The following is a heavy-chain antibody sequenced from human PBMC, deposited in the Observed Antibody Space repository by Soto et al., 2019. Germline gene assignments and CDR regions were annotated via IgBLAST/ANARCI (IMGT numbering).Heavy chain of an antibody. V-gene: IGHV5-10-1*01. D-gene: IGHD4-4*01. CDR1: GYSFTSYW. J-gene: IGHJ6*02. CDR2: IXXSXXXX. CDR3: ARRVTTSYGMDV. Sequence: GESLKISCKGSGYSFTSYWIIWVRQMPGKGLXGMXXIXXSXXXXXYXXSFQGHVTISADKSISTAYLQWSSLKASDTAMYYCARRVTTSYGMDVWGQGTTVTVSS.